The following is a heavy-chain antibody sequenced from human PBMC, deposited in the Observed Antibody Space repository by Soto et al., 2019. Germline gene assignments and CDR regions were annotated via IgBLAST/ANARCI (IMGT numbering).Heavy chain of an antibody. V-gene: IGHV3-30*03. CDR1: GLTFSRYG. CDR3: ATLNYGGDEY. Sequence: QVQLVESGGGVVQPGRSLRLSCAASGLTFSRYGMHWVRQAPGKGLECVAIIPYDGSYKYYADSVKGRFTISRDNSKNTLCLQMDSLRAEDTAVYYCATLNYGGDEYWGQGTLVTVSS. CDR2: IPYDGSYK. D-gene: IGHD4-17*01. J-gene: IGHJ4*02.